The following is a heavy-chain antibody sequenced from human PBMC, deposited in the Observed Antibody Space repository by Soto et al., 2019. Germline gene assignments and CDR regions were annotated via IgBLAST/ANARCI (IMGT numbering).Heavy chain of an antibody. V-gene: IGHV1-69*12. Sequence: QVQLVQSGAEVKKPGSSVKVSCKASGGTFSSYAISWVRQAPGQGLEWMGGIIPIFGTANYAQKFQGRVTITADESKSTAYMELSSLRSEDTSVYYYAGHWGGDCFSVIIYFYLWRDVWGQGPTFTVS. CDR2: IIPIFGTA. CDR3: AGHWGGDCFSVIIYFYLWRDV. J-gene: IGHJ6*02. D-gene: IGHD2-21*02. CDR1: GGTFSSYA.